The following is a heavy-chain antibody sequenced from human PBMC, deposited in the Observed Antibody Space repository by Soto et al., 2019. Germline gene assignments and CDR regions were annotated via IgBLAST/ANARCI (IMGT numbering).Heavy chain of an antibody. CDR2: INHSGST. V-gene: IGHV4-34*01. CDR3: ARGRYYDFWSGYWG. D-gene: IGHD3-3*01. Sequence: SETLSLTCAVYVGSFSGYYGSWIRQPPGKGLEWIGEINHSGSTNYNPSLKSRVTISVDTSKNQFSLKLSSVTAADTAVYYCARGRYYDFWSGYWGWGQGTLVTVS. CDR1: VGSFSGYY. J-gene: IGHJ4*02.